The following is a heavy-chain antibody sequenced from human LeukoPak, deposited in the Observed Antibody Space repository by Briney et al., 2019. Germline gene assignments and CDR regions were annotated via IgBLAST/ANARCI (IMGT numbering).Heavy chain of an antibody. D-gene: IGHD2-15*01. CDR3: ARDVGYGMDV. J-gene: IGHJ6*04. V-gene: IGHV3-74*01. CDR2: INSDGSYT. CDR1: GFTFSSHW. Sequence: GGSLRLSCAASGFTFSSHWMHWVRQAPGKGLVWVSHINSDGSYTSYADCAKGRFTISRDNAKNTLYPQMSSLRAEDTAVYYCARDVGYGMDVWGKGTTVTVSS.